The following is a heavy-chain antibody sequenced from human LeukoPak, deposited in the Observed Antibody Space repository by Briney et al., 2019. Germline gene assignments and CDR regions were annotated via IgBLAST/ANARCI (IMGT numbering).Heavy chain of an antibody. V-gene: IGHV1-2*06. CDR3: ARYITVGATYQHFDY. CDR2: INPNSGGT. D-gene: IGHD1-26*01. CDR1: GYTFTSYY. Sequence: GASVKVSCEASGYTFTSYYIHWVRQAPGQGLEWMGRINPNSGGTNYAQKFQGRVTMTRDTSISTAYMELSRLRSDDTAVYYCARYITVGATYQHFDYWGQGTLVTVSS. J-gene: IGHJ4*02.